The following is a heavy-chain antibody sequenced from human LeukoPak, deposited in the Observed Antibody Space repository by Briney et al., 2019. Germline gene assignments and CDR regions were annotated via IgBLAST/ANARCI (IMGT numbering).Heavy chain of an antibody. CDR3: AREELLWLGEFVNWFDP. CDR2: MNPNGGNT. D-gene: IGHD3-10*01. CDR1: GYTFTSYD. J-gene: IGHJ5*02. Sequence: ASVKVSCKASGYTFTSYDISWVRQATGQGLEWMGWMNPNGGNTGYAQKFQGRVTMTRNTSISTAYMELSSLRSEDTAVYYCAREELLWLGEFVNWFDPWGQGTLVTVSS. V-gene: IGHV1-8*01.